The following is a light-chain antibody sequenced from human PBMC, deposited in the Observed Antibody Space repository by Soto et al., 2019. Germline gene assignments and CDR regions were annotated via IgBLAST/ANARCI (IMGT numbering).Light chain of an antibody. J-gene: IGLJ1*01. Sequence: SALTQPRSVSGSPGQSVTISCTGTSSDVGGYNYVSWYQQYPGRVPKLLIYMVSNRPSGVSNRFSGSKSGNTASLTISWLQAEDEADYFCTSPTPGSLYVFGTGTKVTVL. CDR2: MVS. CDR1: SSDVGGYNY. CDR3: TSPTPGSLYV. V-gene: IGLV2-14*01.